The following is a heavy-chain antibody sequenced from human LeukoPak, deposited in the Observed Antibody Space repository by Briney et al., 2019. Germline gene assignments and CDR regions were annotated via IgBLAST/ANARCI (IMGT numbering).Heavy chain of an antibody. CDR2: IYHSGST. V-gene: IGHV4-4*02. D-gene: IGHD3-22*01. J-gene: IGHJ4*02. CDR1: GGSISSSNW. CDR3: ARGQVPRDSSGYFDY. Sequence: SGTLSLTCAVSGGSISSSNWWSWVRQPPGKGLEWIGEIYHSGSTNYNPSLKSRVTISVDKSKNQFSLKLSSVTAADTAVYYCARGQVPRDSSGYFDYWGQGTLVTVSS.